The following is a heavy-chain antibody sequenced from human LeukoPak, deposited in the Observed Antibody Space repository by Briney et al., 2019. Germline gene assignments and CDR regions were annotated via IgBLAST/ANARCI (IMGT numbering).Heavy chain of an antibody. Sequence: SETLSLTCTVSGGSISSYYWSWIRQPPGKGLEWIGYIYYSGSTNYNPSLKSRVTISVDTSKNQFSLKLSSVTAADTAVYYCARDITMVRVVTYYYGMDVWGQGTTVTVSS. CDR3: ARDITMVRVVTYYYGMDV. J-gene: IGHJ6*02. V-gene: IGHV4-59*01. CDR2: IYYSGST. CDR1: GGSISSYY. D-gene: IGHD3-10*01.